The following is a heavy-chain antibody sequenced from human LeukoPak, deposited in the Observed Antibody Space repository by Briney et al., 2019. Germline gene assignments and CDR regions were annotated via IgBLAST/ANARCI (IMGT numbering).Heavy chain of an antibody. CDR2: ISSNGGST. CDR3: ARGGYYDFWGGYYSDY. D-gene: IGHD3-3*01. V-gene: IGHV3-64*01. J-gene: IGHJ4*02. Sequence: GGSLRLXCAASGFTFSSYAMHWVRQAPGKGLEYVSAISSNGGSTYYANSVKGRFTISRDNSKNTLYLQMGSLRAEDMAVYYCARGGYYDFWGGYYSDYWGQGTLVTVSS. CDR1: GFTFSSYA.